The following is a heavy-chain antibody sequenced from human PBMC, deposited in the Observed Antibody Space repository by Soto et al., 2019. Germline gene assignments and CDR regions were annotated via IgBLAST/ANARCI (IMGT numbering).Heavy chain of an antibody. CDR1: GFTFSDHY. D-gene: IGHD1-26*01. CDR2: IRNKANSYTT. CDR3: ARDSGKGAYFDH. V-gene: IGHV3-72*01. J-gene: IGHJ4*01. Sequence: EVQLVESGGGLVQPGGSQRLSCAASGFTFSDHYMDWVRQAPGKGLEWVGRIRNKANSYTTDYAASVKGRFTIPRDDSKDSLYLQMNSLKTEDTAIYYCARDSGKGAYFDHWGHGTLATVSS.